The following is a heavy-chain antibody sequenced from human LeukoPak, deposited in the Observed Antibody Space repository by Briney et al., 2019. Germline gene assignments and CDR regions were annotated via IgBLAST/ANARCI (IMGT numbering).Heavy chain of an antibody. CDR2: IYYSGNT. CDR3: ARGALPGPTVVTPAFAFDI. D-gene: IGHD4-23*01. Sequence: SEALSLTCTVSGVSISSSNSYWGWIRQPPGKGLEWIGSIYYSGNTYYNASLKSRVTISVDTSKNQFSLKLSSVTAADTAVYYCARGALPGPTVVTPAFAFDIWGQGTMVTVSS. J-gene: IGHJ3*02. CDR1: GVSISSSNSY. V-gene: IGHV4-39*07.